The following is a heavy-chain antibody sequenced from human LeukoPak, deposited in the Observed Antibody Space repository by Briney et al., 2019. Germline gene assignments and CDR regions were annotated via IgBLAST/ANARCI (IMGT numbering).Heavy chain of an antibody. Sequence: SETLSLTCGVDGGSFSGYYWSWIRQSPGKGLEWIGEINHSGSTNYNPSLKSRVTISVDTSKNQFSLKLSSVTAADTAVYYCARAVLERRQGYYYMDVWGKGTTVTISS. CDR2: INHSGST. CDR3: ARAVLERRQGYYYMDV. V-gene: IGHV4-34*01. CDR1: GGSFSGYY. J-gene: IGHJ6*03. D-gene: IGHD1-1*01.